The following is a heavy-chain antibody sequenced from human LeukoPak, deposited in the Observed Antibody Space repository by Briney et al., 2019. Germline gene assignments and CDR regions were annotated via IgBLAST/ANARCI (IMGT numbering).Heavy chain of an antibody. CDR3: AKGSTGPFDY. J-gene: IGHJ4*02. V-gene: IGHV3-23*01. Sequence: PSETLSLTCDVSGGSINSSNWWSWVRQAPGKGLEWVSAISGSGGSTYYADSVKGRFTISRDNSKNTLYLQVNNLRAEDTAVYYCAKGSTGPFDYWGQGTLVTVSS. CDR1: GGSINSSN. CDR2: ISGSGGST.